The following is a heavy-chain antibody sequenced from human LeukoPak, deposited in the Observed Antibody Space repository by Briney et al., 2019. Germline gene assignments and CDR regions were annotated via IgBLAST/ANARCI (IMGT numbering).Heavy chain of an antibody. D-gene: IGHD3-22*01. Sequence: GGSLRLSCAASGFTFSSYGMHWVRQAPGKGLEWVAVISYDGSNKYYADSVKGRSTISRDNSKNTLYLQMNSLRAEDTAVYYCAKDRGYYDSSVRELDYWGQGTLVTVSS. CDR3: AKDRGYYDSSVRELDY. CDR2: ISYDGSNK. CDR1: GFTFSSYG. J-gene: IGHJ4*02. V-gene: IGHV3-30*18.